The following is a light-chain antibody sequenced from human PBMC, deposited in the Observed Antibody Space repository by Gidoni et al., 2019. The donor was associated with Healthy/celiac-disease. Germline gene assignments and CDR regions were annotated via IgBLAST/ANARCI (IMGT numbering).Light chain of an antibody. CDR2: WAP. CDR3: QQYYSTLWT. CDR1: QSVLYSSNNKNY. Sequence: DIVMTQSPDSLAVSLGERATINCKSSQSVLYSSNNKNYLAWYQQKPGQPPKLLIYWAPTRESGVPDRFSGSGSGTDFTLTISSLQAEDVAVYYCQQYYSTLWTFXXXTKVEIK. V-gene: IGKV4-1*01. J-gene: IGKJ1*01.